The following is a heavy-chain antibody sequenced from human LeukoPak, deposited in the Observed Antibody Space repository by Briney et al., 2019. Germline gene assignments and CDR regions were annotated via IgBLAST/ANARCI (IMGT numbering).Heavy chain of an antibody. CDR2: IYSGGST. CDR3: ARAGYYYDSSGYYFDY. CDR1: GFTVSSNY. Sequence: PGGSLRLSCAASGFTVSSNYMSWVRQAPGKGLEWVSVIYSGGSTYYADSVKGRFTTSRDNSKNTLYLQMNSLRAEDTAVYYCARAGYYYDSSGYYFDYWGQGTLVTVSS. D-gene: IGHD3-22*01. V-gene: IGHV3-66*01. J-gene: IGHJ4*02.